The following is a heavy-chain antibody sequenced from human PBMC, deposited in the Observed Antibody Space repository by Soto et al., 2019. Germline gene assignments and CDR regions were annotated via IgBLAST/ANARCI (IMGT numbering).Heavy chain of an antibody. D-gene: IGHD1-26*01. CDR3: ARGWAQYSGSYHGPDAFDI. V-gene: IGHV1-69*06. Sequence: EASVKVSCKASGDTFSSCAISWVRQAPGQGLEWMGGIIPIFGTANYAQKFQGRVTITADKSTSTAYMELSSLRSEDTAVYYCARGWAQYSGSYHGPDAFDIWGQGTMVTVS. J-gene: IGHJ3*02. CDR2: IIPIFGTA. CDR1: GDTFSSCA.